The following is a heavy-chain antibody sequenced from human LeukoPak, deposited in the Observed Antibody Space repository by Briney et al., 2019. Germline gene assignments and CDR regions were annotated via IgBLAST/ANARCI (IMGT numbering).Heavy chain of an antibody. D-gene: IGHD2-2*01. CDR1: GFTFSSYD. Sequence: GGSLRLSCAASGFTFSSYDMHWVRQAPGKGLEWVAVISYDGSNKYYADSVKGRFTISRDNSKNTLYLQMNSLRAEDTAVYYCAKGLGYCSSTSCLPNDYWGQGTLVTVSS. CDR2: ISYDGSNK. J-gene: IGHJ4*02. CDR3: AKGLGYCSSTSCLPNDY. V-gene: IGHV3-30*18.